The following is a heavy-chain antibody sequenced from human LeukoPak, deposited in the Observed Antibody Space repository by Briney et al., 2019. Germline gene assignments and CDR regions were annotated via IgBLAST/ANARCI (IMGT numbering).Heavy chain of an antibody. J-gene: IGHJ4*02. CDR2: IYYSGSA. V-gene: IGHV4-39*01. CDR3: AGQAWNYFDY. D-gene: IGHD1-1*01. CDR1: GGSISSSSYY. Sequence: PSETLSLTCTVSGGSISSSSYYWGWIRQPPGKGLEWIGTIYYSGSAYYNPSLKSRVTISVGTSKSQFSLKLSSVTAADTAVYYCAGQAWNYFDYWGQGTLVTVSS.